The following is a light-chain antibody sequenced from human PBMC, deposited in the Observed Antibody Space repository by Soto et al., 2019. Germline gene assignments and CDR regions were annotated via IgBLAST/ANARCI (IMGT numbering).Light chain of an antibody. CDR3: QQYNNWPV. Sequence: EIVMTQSPATLSVSPGERATLSGRASQIVSSNLACYQQKPGQAPRLLIYGASTRATGIPARFSGSESGTEFTLTISSLQSEDLAVYYCQQYNNWPVFGQGTKVDNK. CDR2: GAS. J-gene: IGKJ1*01. V-gene: IGKV3-15*01. CDR1: QIVSSN.